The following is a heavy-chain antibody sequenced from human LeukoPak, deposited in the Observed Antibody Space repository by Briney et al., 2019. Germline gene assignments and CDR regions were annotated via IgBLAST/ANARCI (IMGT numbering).Heavy chain of an antibody. D-gene: IGHD2/OR15-2a*01. V-gene: IGHV3-23*01. Sequence: GGSLRLSCTASKFTFMNYAMHWVRQAPGKGLEWLSTIGSAGGSIFYADSVKGRFTISRDNSKSTLFLQMDSLRVEDTALYYCAKRGEVSTYYYFESWGQGALVTVSS. CDR3: AKRGEVSTYYYFES. CDR1: KFTFMNYA. CDR2: IGSAGGSI. J-gene: IGHJ4*02.